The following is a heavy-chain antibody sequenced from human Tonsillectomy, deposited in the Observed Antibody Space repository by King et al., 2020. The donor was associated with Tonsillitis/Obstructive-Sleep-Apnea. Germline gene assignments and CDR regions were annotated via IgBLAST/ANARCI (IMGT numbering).Heavy chain of an antibody. Sequence: VQLQQWGAGLLKPSETLSLTCAVYGGSFSGYYWSWIRQPPGKGLEWIGEINHSGSTNYNPSLKSRVTISVDTSKNQFSLKLSSVTAADTAVYYCASLVYCSSTSFYSIFDYWGQGTLVTVSS. D-gene: IGHD2-2*01. J-gene: IGHJ4*02. CDR1: GGSFSGYY. CDR3: ASLVYCSSTSFYSIFDY. CDR2: INHSGST. V-gene: IGHV4-34*01.